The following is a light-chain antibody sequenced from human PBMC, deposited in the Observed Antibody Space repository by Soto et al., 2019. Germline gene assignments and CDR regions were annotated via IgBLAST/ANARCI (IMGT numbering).Light chain of an antibody. CDR1: GYNIGIYY. J-gene: IGLJ2*01. V-gene: IGLV1-47*02. Sequence: QSVLTQTPSASETPGQTVTISCSGSGYNIGIYYVYWYQQLPGTAPKLLIYNNSLRPSGVPDRFSGSKSGTSASLAISGLRSKDEADYYCASWDDSLRRVLFGGGTKLTVL. CDR2: NNS. CDR3: ASWDDSLRRVL.